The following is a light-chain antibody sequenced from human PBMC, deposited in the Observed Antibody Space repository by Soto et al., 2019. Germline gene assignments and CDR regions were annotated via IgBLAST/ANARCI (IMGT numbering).Light chain of an antibody. V-gene: IGKV4-1*01. CDR2: WAS. CDR3: QQYYTTPYT. CDR1: QTVLYSSNNKNH. J-gene: IGKJ2*01. Sequence: DIVMTQSPDSLAVSLDERATINCRSSQTVLYSSNNKNHLAWYQQKPGQPPKLLIYWASTRESGVPDRFSGSGSGTDFTLTISSLQAEDVAVYYCQQYYTTPYTFGQGTKLEI.